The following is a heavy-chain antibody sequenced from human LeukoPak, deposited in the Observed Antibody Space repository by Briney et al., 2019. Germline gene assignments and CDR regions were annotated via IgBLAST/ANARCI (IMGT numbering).Heavy chain of an antibody. CDR1: GFTFSSYA. CDR3: AKEVRNNYYFDY. V-gene: IGHV3-23*01. D-gene: IGHD1/OR15-1a*01. CDR2: ISGSGGST. Sequence: GGSLRLSCAASGFTFSSYAMSWVRQAPGKGLGWVSAISGSGGSTYYADSVKGRFTISRDNSKNTLFLQMNSLRAEDTAVYYCAKEVRNNYYFDYWGQGTLVTVSS. J-gene: IGHJ4*02.